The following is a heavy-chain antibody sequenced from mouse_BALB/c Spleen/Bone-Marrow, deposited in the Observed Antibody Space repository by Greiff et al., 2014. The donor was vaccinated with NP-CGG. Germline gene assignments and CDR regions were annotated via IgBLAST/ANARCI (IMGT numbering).Heavy chain of an antibody. J-gene: IGHJ4*01. CDR1: GYTFTSYW. Sequence: QVQLQQSGAELVKPGASVKLSCKASGYTFTSYWMHWVKQRPGQGLEWIGEINPSNGRTDYNEKFNEATLTVDRSSSTAYMQLSSLTSEDSAVYYCARGFRYNYAMDYWGQGTSVTVSS. D-gene: IGHD2-14*01. CDR3: ARGFRYNYAMDY. V-gene: IGHV1S81*02. CDR2: INPSNGRT.